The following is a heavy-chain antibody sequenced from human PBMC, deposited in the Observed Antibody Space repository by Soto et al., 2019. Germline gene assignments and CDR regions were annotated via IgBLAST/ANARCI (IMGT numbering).Heavy chain of an antibody. J-gene: IGHJ4*02. D-gene: IGHD3-22*01. Sequence: GGSLRLSCAASGFTFSSYAMHWVRQAPGKGLEWVAVISYDGSNKYYADSVKGRFTISRDNSKNTLYLQMNSLRAEDTAVYYCARGDDSSGYPTANWGQGTLVTVSS. V-gene: IGHV3-30-3*01. CDR3: ARGDDSSGYPTAN. CDR1: GFTFSSYA. CDR2: ISYDGSNK.